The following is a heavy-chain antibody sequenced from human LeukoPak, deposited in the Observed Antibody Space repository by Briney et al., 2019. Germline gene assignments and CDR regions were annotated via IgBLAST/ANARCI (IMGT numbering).Heavy chain of an antibody. CDR3: ARRYCSGGSCYSDNWFDP. CDR2: IYYSGST. CDR1: GGSISSSSYY. J-gene: IGHJ5*02. D-gene: IGHD2-15*01. V-gene: IGHV4-39*01. Sequence: NPSETLSLTCSVSGGSISSSSYYWGWTRQPPGKGLEWIGSIYYSGSTYYNPSLKSRVTISVDTSKNQFSLKLSSVTAADTAVYYCARRYCSGGSCYSDNWFDPWGQGTLVTVSS.